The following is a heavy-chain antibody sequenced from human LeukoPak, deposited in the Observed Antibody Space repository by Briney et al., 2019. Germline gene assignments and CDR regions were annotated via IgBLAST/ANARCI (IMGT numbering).Heavy chain of an antibody. V-gene: IGHV4-4*07. Sequence: KSSETLSLTCTVSGGSINSYYWSWIRQPAGKGLEWIGRIYSSGSTNYNPSLKSRVSMSVDTSKNQFSLKLTSVTAADTALYYCARGGKATVVTMWGRGILVTVSS. CDR3: ARGGKATVVTM. CDR2: IYSSGST. J-gene: IGHJ4*02. CDR1: GGSINSYY. D-gene: IGHD4-23*01.